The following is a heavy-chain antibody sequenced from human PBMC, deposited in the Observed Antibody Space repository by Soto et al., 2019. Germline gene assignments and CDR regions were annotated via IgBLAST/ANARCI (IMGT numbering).Heavy chain of an antibody. J-gene: IGHJ6*03. CDR3: ARGSYDFWSGYYDVGYYYYYMDV. D-gene: IGHD3-3*01. V-gene: IGHV1-8*01. CDR2: MNPNSGNT. Sequence: SVKVSCKASGYTFTSYDINWVRQATGQGLEWMGWMNPNSGNTGYAQKFQGRVTMTRNTSISTAYMELSSLRSEDTAVYYCARGSYDFWSGYYDVGYYYYYMDVWGKGTTVTVSS. CDR1: GYTFTSYD.